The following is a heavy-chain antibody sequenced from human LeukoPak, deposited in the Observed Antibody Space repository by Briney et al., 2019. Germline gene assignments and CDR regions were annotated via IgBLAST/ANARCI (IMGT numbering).Heavy chain of an antibody. D-gene: IGHD4-17*01. CDR1: GYSFTVYW. J-gene: IGHJ4*02. V-gene: IGHV5-10-1*01. CDR3: ARHFYGDYAFDS. Sequence: HGESLKISCKGSGYSFTVYWITWVRQMPGKGLEWMGTIDPSDSYTNYSPSFRGHVTISADKSINSAYLQWSSLKTSDSAIYYCARHFYGDYAFDSWGQGTLVTVSS. CDR2: IDPSDSYT.